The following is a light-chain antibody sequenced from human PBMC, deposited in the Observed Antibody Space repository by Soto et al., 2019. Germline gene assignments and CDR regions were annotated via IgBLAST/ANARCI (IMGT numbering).Light chain of an antibody. J-gene: IGKJ1*01. CDR3: QQYGSSGT. V-gene: IGKV3-20*01. CDR2: GAS. Sequence: NVLTQSPGTLSLYTGERATLSCRASQSVSNNYLAWYQQKPGQAPRLLIYGASNRATGIPDRFSGSGSGTDFTLTISRLEPEDFAVYYCQQYGSSGTFGQGTKVDIK. CDR1: QSVSNNY.